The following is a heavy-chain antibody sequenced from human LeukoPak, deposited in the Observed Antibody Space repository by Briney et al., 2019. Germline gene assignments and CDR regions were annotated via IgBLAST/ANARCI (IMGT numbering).Heavy chain of an antibody. J-gene: IGHJ4*02. CDR1: GGTFSSYA. D-gene: IGHD1-26*01. CDR3: ARGIVGATSGYFDY. Sequence: SVKVSCTASGGTFSSYAISWVRQAPGQGLEWMGRIIPILGIANYAQKFQGRVTITADKSTSTAYMELSSLRSEDTAVYYCARGIVGATSGYFDYWGQGTLVTVSS. V-gene: IGHV1-69*04. CDR2: IIPILGIA.